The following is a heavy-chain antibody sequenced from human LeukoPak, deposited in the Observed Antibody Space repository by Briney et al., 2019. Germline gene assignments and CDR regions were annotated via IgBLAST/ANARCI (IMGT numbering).Heavy chain of an antibody. D-gene: IGHD6-13*01. CDR1: GYTYANYG. CDR3: ARPNSIIAAAGIDY. CDR2: MYPGDSTA. Sequence: GESLKISCKGSGYTYANYGIGWVRQMPGKGLEWMGIMYPGDSTARYSPSFQGQVTVSADESISTAYLHWSSLKASDTAVYYCARPNSIIAAAGIDYWGQGTLVTVSS. J-gene: IGHJ4*02. V-gene: IGHV5-51*01.